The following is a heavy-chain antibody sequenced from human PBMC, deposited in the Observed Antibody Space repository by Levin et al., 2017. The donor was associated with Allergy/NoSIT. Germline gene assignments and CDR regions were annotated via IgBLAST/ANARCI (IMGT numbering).Heavy chain of an antibody. CDR2: ISPNFNTA. CDR1: GGAFSTYD. J-gene: IGHJ5*02. D-gene: IGHD1-26*01. V-gene: IGHV1-69*13. CDR3: ARDYSGRYYGWLDP. Sequence: SVKVSCKASGGAFSTYDITWVRQAPGQGLEWMGGISPNFNTANHAQKFQGRVTITADESTSTAYMELSSLRSEDTAVYYCARDYSGRYYGWLDPWGQGTLVTVSS.